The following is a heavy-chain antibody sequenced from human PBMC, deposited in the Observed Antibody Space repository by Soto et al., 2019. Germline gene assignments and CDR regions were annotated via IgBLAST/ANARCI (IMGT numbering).Heavy chain of an antibody. V-gene: IGHV1-69*13. Sequence: VKDSCKSCGGPVSGYAISMVRQAPGQGLEWMGGIIPIFGTTNYAQKFQGRVTITADESTSTAYMELSSLRSEDTAVYYCERDRARNWNKQFDYWGQGTLVT. CDR3: ERDRARNWNKQFDY. CDR1: GGPVSGYA. CDR2: IIPIFGTT. D-gene: IGHD1-20*01. J-gene: IGHJ4*02.